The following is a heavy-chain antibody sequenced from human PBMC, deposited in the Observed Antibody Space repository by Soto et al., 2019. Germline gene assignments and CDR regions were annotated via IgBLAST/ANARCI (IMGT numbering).Heavy chain of an antibody. CDR2: ISSTTNYI. V-gene: IGHV3-21*06. Sequence: VGSLRLSCAASGFTFTRYSMHWVRQAPGRGLEWVSSISSTTNYIYYGDSMKGRFTISRDNAKNSLYLEMNSLRAEDTAVYYCARESEDLTSNFDYWGQGTLVTVSS. CDR3: ARESEDLTSNFDY. CDR1: GFTFTRYS. J-gene: IGHJ4*02.